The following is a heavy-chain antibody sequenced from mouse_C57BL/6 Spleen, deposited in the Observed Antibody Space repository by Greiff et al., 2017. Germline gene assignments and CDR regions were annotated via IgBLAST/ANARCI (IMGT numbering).Heavy chain of an antibody. Sequence: VMLVEPGPGLVAPSQCLSITCTVSGFSFTRYAISWVRQPPGKGLEWLGVIWTGGGTNYNSALKSRLSISKDNSKSQVFLKMNSLQTDDTARYYCAKNYDGYYDYWGQGTTLTVSS. V-gene: IGHV2-9-1*01. D-gene: IGHD2-3*01. CDR2: IWTGGGT. CDR1: GFSFTRYA. J-gene: IGHJ2*01. CDR3: AKNYDGYYDY.